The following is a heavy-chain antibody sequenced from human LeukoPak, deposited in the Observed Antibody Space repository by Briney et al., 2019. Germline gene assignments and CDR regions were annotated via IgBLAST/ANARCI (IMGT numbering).Heavy chain of an antibody. Sequence: GGSLRLSCAASGFIVSGDFMSWVRQAPGKGLEWVSVIYTDGTTYYADSVQGRFTISRDNSKNTLYLQMNGLRAEDTAVYYCARDSHISSGLVYFQHWGQGTLVTVSS. CDR3: ARDSHISSGLVYFQH. J-gene: IGHJ1*01. CDR1: GFIVSGDF. V-gene: IGHV3-53*01. D-gene: IGHD3-22*01. CDR2: IYTDGTT.